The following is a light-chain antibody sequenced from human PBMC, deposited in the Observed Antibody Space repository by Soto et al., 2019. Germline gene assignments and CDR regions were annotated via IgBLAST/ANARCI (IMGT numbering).Light chain of an antibody. CDR1: QSVNSK. J-gene: IGKJ4*01. V-gene: IGKV3D-15*01. CDR2: GAS. CDR3: QQYENWPLT. Sequence: EIVMTQSPATLSVSLGERAILSCRASQSVNSKLAWYQQKPGQAPRLLIYGASTRATAIPARFSGSGSGTEFTLTISSLQSEDFAVYYCQQYENWPLTFGGGTRVGIK.